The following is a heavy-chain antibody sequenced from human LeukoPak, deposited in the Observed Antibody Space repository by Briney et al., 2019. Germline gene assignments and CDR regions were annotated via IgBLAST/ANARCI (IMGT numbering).Heavy chain of an antibody. J-gene: IGHJ4*02. CDR2: INAGNGNT. V-gene: IGHV1-3*01. CDR3: ARNKWFGELPFDY. CDR1: GYTFTSYA. Sequence: ASVRVSCKASGYTFTSYAMHWVRQAPGQRLEWMGWINAGNGNTKYSQKFQGRVTITRDTSASTAYMELSSLRSEDTAVYYCARNKWFGELPFDYWGQGTLVTVSS. D-gene: IGHD3-10*01.